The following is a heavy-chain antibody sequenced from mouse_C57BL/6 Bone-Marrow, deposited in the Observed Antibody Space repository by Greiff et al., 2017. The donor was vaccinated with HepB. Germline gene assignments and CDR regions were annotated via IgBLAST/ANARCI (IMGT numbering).Heavy chain of an antibody. J-gene: IGHJ4*01. CDR3: AGINWDYAMDY. Sequence: VQLQQSGAELVKPGASVKLSCKASGYTFTSYWMQWVKQRPGQGLEWIGEIDPSDSYTNYNQKFKGKATLTVDTSSSTAYMQLSSLTSEDSAVYYCAGINWDYAMDYWGQGTSVTVSS. CDR1: GYTFTSYW. D-gene: IGHD4-1*01. V-gene: IGHV1-50*01. CDR2: IDPSDSYT.